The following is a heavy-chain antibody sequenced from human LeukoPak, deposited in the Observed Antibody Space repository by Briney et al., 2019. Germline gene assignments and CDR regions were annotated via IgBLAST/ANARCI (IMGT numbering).Heavy chain of an antibody. J-gene: IGHJ4*02. Sequence: ASVKVSCKVSGYTLTELSMHWVRQAPGKGLEWMGGFDPEDGETIYAQKFQGRVTMTEDTSTDTAYMELSSLRSEDTAVYYCATEKYYYDSSGPRPFDYWGQGTLVTVSS. D-gene: IGHD3-22*01. CDR1: GYTLTELS. V-gene: IGHV1-24*01. CDR2: FDPEDGET. CDR3: ATEKYYYDSSGPRPFDY.